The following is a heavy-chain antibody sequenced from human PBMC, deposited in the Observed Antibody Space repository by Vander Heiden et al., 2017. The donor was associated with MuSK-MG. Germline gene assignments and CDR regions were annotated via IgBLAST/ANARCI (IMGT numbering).Heavy chain of an antibody. V-gene: IGHV1-69*02. D-gene: IGHD1-26*01. CDR2: IIPILGIA. CDR1: GGTFSSYT. Sequence: QVQLVQSGAEVKKPGSSVKVSCKASGGTFSSYTISWVRQAPGQGLEWMGRIIPILGIANYAQKVQGRVTITADKSTSTAYMEMRRMRSEDTAVYYCARGSYGGNSHFDYWGQGTMVTVYS. CDR3: ARGSYGGNSHFDY. J-gene: IGHJ4*02.